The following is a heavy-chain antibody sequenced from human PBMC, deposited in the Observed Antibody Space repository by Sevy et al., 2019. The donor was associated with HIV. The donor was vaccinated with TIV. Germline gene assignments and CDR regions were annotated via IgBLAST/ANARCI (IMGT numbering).Heavy chain of an antibody. J-gene: IGHJ3*02. V-gene: IGHV1-2*06. CDR3: VRESLTLRKTFLSFGI. D-gene: IGHD4-17*01. CDR2: INPKSGDT. Sequence: ASVKVSCKSTGYIFSDYNMHWVRQAPGQGLEWMALINPKSGDTIYAQRFRGRVSMTRDTSMSTAYMELSGLTSDDTAVYYCVRESLTLRKTFLSFGIWGQGTMVSVSS. CDR1: GYIFSDYN.